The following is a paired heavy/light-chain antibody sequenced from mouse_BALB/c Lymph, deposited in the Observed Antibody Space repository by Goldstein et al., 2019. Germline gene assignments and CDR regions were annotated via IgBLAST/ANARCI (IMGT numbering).Light chain of an antibody. CDR2: STS. J-gene: IGKJ2*01. V-gene: IGKV4-74*01. Sequence: QIVLTQSPAIMSASLGERVTMTCTASSSVSSSYLHWYQQKPGSSPKLWIYSTSNLASGVPARFSGSGSGTSYSLTISSMEAEDAATYYCHQYHRSPPTFGGGTKLEIK. CDR1: SSVSSSY. CDR3: HQYHRSPPT.
Heavy chain of an antibody. CDR2: ILPGSGST. CDR1: GYTFSSYW. CDR3: ARPYGNYLYYFDY. D-gene: IGHD2-10*02. J-gene: IGHJ2*01. Sequence: QVQLQQSGAELMKPGASVKISCKATGYTFSSYWIEWVKQRPGHGLEWIGEILPGSGSTNYNEKFKGKATFTADTSSNTAYMQLSSLTSEDSAVYYCARPYGNYLYYFDYWGQGTTLTVSS. V-gene: IGHV1-9*01.